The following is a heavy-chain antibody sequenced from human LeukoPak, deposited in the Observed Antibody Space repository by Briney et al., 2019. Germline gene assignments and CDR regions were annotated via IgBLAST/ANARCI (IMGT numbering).Heavy chain of an antibody. D-gene: IGHD6-19*01. J-gene: IGHJ6*03. CDR3: ARDGIAVAGRYYCYMDV. V-gene: IGHV4-38-2*02. CDR2: IYHSGST. Sequence: PSETLSLTCTVSGYSISSGYYWGWIRQPPGKGLEWIGSIYHSGSTYYNPSLKSRVTISVDTSKNQFSLKLSSVTAADTAVYYCARDGIAVAGRYYCYMDVWGKGTTVTVSS. CDR1: GYSISSGYY.